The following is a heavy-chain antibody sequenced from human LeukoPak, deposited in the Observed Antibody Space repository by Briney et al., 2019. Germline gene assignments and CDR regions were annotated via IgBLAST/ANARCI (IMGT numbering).Heavy chain of an antibody. J-gene: IGHJ5*02. V-gene: IGHV1-46*01. CDR1: GYTFTTYY. CDR2: INPSGGST. CDR3: AREAITIFGLVRTQTTKGPHRFDP. D-gene: IGHD3-3*01. Sequence: ASVKVSCKASGYTFTTYYVHWVRQAPGQGLEWMGIINPSGGSTNYAQRFRGRVTMTRDMSTGTVYMELSSLTSEDTAVYYCAREAITIFGLVRTQTTKGPHRFDPWGQGTLVTVSS.